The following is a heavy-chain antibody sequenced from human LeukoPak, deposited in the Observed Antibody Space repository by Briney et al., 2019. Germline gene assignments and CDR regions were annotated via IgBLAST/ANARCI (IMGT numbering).Heavy chain of an antibody. J-gene: IGHJ4*02. CDR1: GFAFSSYS. CDR2: ISSSSSYI. Sequence: GGSLRLSCAASGFAFSSYSMNWVRQAPGKGLEWVSSISSSSSYIYYADSVKGRFTISRDNAKNSLYLQMNSLRAEDTAVYYCARDFFSYYDSSGYSRWGQGTLVTVSS. CDR3: ARDFFSYYDSSGYSR. D-gene: IGHD3-22*01. V-gene: IGHV3-21*01.